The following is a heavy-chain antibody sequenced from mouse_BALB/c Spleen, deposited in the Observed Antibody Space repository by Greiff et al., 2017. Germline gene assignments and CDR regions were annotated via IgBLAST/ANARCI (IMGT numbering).Heavy chain of an antibody. CDR3: ARSTGAAWFAY. J-gene: IGHJ3*01. D-gene: IGHD4-1*01. CDR1: GFNIKDTY. CDR2: IDPANGNT. Sequence: VQLQQSGAELVKPGASVKLSCTASGFNIKDTYMHWVKQRPEQGLEWIGRIDPANGNTKYDPKFQGKATITADTSSNTAYLQLSSLTSEDTAVYYCARSTGAAWFAYWGQGTLVTVSA. V-gene: IGHV14-3*02.